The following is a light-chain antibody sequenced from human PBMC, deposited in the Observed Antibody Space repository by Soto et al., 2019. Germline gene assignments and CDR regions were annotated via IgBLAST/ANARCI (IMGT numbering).Light chain of an antibody. J-gene: IGKJ4*01. CDR3: QQYGYPQLT. Sequence: DIVLTPSPGPLSLSPGETVTLSCRASQSISSNYVAWFQHKPGQAPRLLIYGASSRAPGIPERFSGSGSGTDFSLTINRLEPEDSAVFYCQQYGYPQLTFGGGTKVEIK. CDR1: QSISSNY. V-gene: IGKV3-20*01. CDR2: GAS.